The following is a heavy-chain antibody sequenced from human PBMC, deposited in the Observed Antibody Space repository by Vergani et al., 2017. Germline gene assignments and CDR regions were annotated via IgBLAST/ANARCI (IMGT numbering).Heavy chain of an antibody. Sequence: SLLLSFSSSGFTFSIYSIRFVRQAPGKCLYWVSAISGSGGSTYYADSVKGRFTISRDDSKNTLYLQMNSLKTEDTAVYYCTTSGYSSSWEPFDSWGQGTLVTVSS. V-gene: IGHV3-23*01. CDR3: TTSGYSSSWEPFDS. CDR2: ISGSGGST. CDR1: GFTFSIYS. D-gene: IGHD6-13*01. J-gene: IGHJ4*02.